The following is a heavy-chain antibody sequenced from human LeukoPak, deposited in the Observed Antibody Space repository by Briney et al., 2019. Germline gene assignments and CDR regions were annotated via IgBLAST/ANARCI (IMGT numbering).Heavy chain of an antibody. CDR2: INPNSGGT. CDR3: ARDMNTNFDY. V-gene: IGHV1-2*02. J-gene: IGHJ4*02. Sequence: ASVKVSCKASGYSFTGYYLHWVRQAPGQGLEWMGWINPNSGGTNHAQSLHGRVTMTRDTSISTAYLELSRLRSDDTAMYFCARDMNTNFDYWGQGTLVTVSS. CDR1: GYSFTGYY. D-gene: IGHD3-16*01.